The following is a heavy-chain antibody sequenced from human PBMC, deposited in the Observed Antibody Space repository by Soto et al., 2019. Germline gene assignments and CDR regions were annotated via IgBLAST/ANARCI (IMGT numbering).Heavy chain of an antibody. CDR2: INHSGST. Sequence: SETLSLTCAVYGGSFSGYYWSWIRQPPGKGLEWIGEINHSGSTNYNPSLKSRVTISVDTSKNQFSLKLSSVTAADTAVYYCAAGTVVVVVAATHPGAFDIWGKGTMVTVSS. J-gene: IGHJ3*02. V-gene: IGHV4-34*01. CDR3: AAGTVVVVVAATHPGAFDI. CDR1: GGSFSGYY. D-gene: IGHD2-15*01.